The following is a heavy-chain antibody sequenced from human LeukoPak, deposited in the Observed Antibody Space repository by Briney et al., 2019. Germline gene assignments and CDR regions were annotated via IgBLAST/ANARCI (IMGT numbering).Heavy chain of an antibody. J-gene: IGHJ6*03. Sequence: GGSLRLSCAASGFTFSSYAMGWVRQAPGKGLEWVAVIWYDGSNKYYADSVKGRFTISRDNSKNTLYLQMNSLRAEDTAVYYCARSAGSKRTYYMDVWGKGTTVTVSS. CDR3: ARSAGSKRTYYMDV. V-gene: IGHV3-33*08. CDR1: GFTFSSYA. CDR2: IWYDGSNK. D-gene: IGHD2-2*01.